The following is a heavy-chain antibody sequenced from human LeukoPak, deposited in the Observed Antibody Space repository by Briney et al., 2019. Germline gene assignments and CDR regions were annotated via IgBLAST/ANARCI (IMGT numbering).Heavy chain of an antibody. D-gene: IGHD1-26*01. CDR1: GXTVSNNY. V-gene: IGHV3-53*01. J-gene: IGHJ4*02. Sequence: GGSLRLSCAASGXTVSNNYMSWVRQAPGKGREWVALIYSGGDTLYAHSVKGRFTIYRDNSKNTVYLQMNSLRDEDTAVYYCARRPGFVEGALGDYWGQGTLVTVSS. CDR2: IYSGGDT. CDR3: ARRPGFVEGALGDY.